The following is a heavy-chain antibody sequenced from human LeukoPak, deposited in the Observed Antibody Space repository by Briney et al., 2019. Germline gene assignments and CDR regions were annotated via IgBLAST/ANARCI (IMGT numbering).Heavy chain of an antibody. CDR2: INPSGGST. V-gene: IGHV1-46*01. CDR3: ARDRRYSGSYYERSLGY. D-gene: IGHD1-26*01. Sequence: ASVKVSCKASGYTFTSYYMHWVRQAPGQGLEWMGIINPSGGSTSYAQKFQGRVTMTRDTSTSTVYMELSSLRSEDTAVYYCARDRRYSGSYYERSLGYWGQGTLVTVSS. J-gene: IGHJ4*02. CDR1: GYTFTSYY.